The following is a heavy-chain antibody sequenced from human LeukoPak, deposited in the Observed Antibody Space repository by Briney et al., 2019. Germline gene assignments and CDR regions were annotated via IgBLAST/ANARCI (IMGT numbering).Heavy chain of an antibody. J-gene: IGHJ4*02. CDR3: ARESSRNYYDSSGFDY. CDR1: GGSMTRYY. CDR2: IYYSGST. V-gene: IGHV4-59*01. D-gene: IGHD3-22*01. Sequence: PSDTLSLTCNVSGGSMTRYYWSCIRQSPGRALEWFGYIYYSGSTTYNPSLKSRVTISVDTSKNQFSLKLSSVTAADTAVYYCARESSRNYYDSSGFDYWGQGTLVTVSS.